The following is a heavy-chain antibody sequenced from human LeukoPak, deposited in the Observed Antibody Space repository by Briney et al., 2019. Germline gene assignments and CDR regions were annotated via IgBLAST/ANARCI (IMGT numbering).Heavy chain of an antibody. D-gene: IGHD4/OR15-4a*01. CDR1: GFTFRNHG. Sequence: GRSLRLSCAASGFTFRNHGMHWVRQAPGKGLEWVAIIWYDGSNAYYADSVKGRFTVSRDNSKKVLYLQMNSLRVEDTAVYYCARDRGAGKYYDCWGQGTQVTVSS. CDR3: ARDRGAGKYYDC. CDR2: IWYDGSNA. V-gene: IGHV3-33*01. J-gene: IGHJ4*02.